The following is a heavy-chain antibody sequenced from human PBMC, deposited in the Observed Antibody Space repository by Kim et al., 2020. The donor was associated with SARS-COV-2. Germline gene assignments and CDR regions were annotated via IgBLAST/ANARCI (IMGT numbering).Heavy chain of an antibody. V-gene: IGHV3-13*04. CDR3: ARAKHVGSGWHLNWGSGYYYYGMDV. CDR1: GFTFSSYD. J-gene: IGHJ6*02. Sequence: GGSLRLSCAASGFTFSSYDMHWVRQATGKGLEWVSAIGTAGDTYYPGSVKGRFTISRENAKNSLYLQMNSLRAGDTAVYYCARAKHVGSGWHLNWGSGYYYYGMDVWGQGTTGTVSS. CDR2: IGTAGDT. D-gene: IGHD6-19*01.